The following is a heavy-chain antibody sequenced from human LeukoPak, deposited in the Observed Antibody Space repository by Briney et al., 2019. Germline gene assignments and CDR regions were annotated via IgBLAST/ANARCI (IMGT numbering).Heavy chain of an antibody. CDR2: INPSGGST. Sequence: ASVKVSCKASGGTFSNYAINWVRQAPGQGLEWMGIINPSGGSTSYAQKFQGRVTMTRDTSTSTVYMELSSLRSEDTAVYYCTRRGDYDSSGYYGYWGQGTLVTVSS. V-gene: IGHV1-46*03. D-gene: IGHD3-22*01. J-gene: IGHJ4*02. CDR3: TRRGDYDSSGYYGY. CDR1: GGTFSNYA.